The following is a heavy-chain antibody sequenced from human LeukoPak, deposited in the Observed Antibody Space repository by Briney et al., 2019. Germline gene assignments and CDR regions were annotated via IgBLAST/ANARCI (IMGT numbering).Heavy chain of an antibody. D-gene: IGHD2-15*01. CDR2: IYFNGKP. V-gene: IGHV4-4*07. CDR3: ARNGRDIVVLPPAGNWYFDL. CDR1: GASISSYY. J-gene: IGHJ2*01. Sequence: PSETLSLTCTVSGASISSYYWSWIRQSAGKGLEWIGRIYFNGKPNYNPSLKSRVTMSVDTSKSQLSLKLSSVTAADTAVYYCARNGRDIVVLPPAGNWYFDLWGRGTLVTVSS.